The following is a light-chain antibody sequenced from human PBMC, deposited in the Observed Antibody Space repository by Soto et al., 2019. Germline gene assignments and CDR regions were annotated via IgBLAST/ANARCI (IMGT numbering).Light chain of an antibody. CDR2: DAS. V-gene: IGKV3-11*01. CDR3: QHRRNWLRTT. CDR1: QSVSSY. Sequence: EIVLTQSPAPLSLSPGARATLSCRASQSVSSYLAWYQQKPGQAPRLLMYDASNRATGIPARFSGSGSGTDLTPTIRSLGPEDFSCYYFQHRRNWLRTTFGGGTKVEIK. J-gene: IGKJ4*01.